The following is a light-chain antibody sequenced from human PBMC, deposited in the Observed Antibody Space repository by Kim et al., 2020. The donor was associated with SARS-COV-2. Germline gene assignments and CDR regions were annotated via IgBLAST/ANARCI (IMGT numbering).Light chain of an antibody. J-gene: IGKJ4*01. CDR2: GAS. CDR3: KQYGSSPLT. CDR1: QSVSSSY. Sequence: SPGERASLSGRASQSVSSSYLAWYQQKPGQDPRLLIYGASSRATGIPDRFSGSGSGTDFTLTISRLEPEDFAVYYCKQYGSSPLTFGGGTKVDIK. V-gene: IGKV3-20*01.